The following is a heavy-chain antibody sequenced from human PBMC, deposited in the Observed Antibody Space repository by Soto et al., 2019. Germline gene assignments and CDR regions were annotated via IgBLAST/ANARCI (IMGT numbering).Heavy chain of an antibody. J-gene: IGHJ4*02. CDR3: ARRRSWVTLDS. CDR1: GFSLSTSGVG. Sequence: QITLKESGPTLVKPTQTLTLTCTFSGFSLSTSGVGVGWIRQPPGKALEWLAFIYWDDDKSYSPSLKSSLTITNDTSKNQVVLTMTNMDPVDTGTYYCARRRSWVTLDSWGPGTLVTVSS. V-gene: IGHV2-5*02. D-gene: IGHD2-21*02. CDR2: IYWDDDK.